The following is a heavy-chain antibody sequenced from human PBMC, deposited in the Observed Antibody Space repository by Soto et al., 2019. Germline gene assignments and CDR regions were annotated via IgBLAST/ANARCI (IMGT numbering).Heavy chain of an antibody. CDR2: IIPIFETA. D-gene: IGHD6-13*01. CDR3: ATSDSSSWQHDY. V-gene: IGHV1-69*06. Sequence: QVQLVQSGAEMKKPGSSVKVSCKVSGDSFSSYAISWVRQAPGEVLEWVGGIIPIFETANYAQDVQGSVTITAVKSTTTADLEVTRLTPQDTAVFYCATSDSSSWQHDYWGQGTLITVSS. J-gene: IGHJ4*02. CDR1: GDSFSSYA.